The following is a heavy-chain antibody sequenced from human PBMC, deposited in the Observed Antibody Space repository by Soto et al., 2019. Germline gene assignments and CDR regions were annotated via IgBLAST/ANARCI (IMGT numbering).Heavy chain of an antibody. CDR1: EFPLEKYV. D-gene: IGHD1-20*01. CDR2: SSFSGDYI. Sequence: PGRSMRLSGAFGEFPLEKYVMKWVQEPPEKGLGWGSSSSFSGDYIYSEDSVKGRFTISRDNARNSLYLQMNRLGVDDTALYFCARATYNWNHEYWGQGTQVTVSS. J-gene: IGHJ4*02. CDR3: ARATYNWNHEY. V-gene: IGHV3-21*01.